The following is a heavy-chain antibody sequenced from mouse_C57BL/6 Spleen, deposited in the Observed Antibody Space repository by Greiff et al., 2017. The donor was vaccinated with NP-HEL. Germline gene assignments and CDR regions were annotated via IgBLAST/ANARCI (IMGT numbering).Heavy chain of an antibody. Sequence: EVQLVESGGDLVKPGGSLKLSCAASGFTFSSYGMSWVRQTPDKRLEWVATISSGGSYTYYPDSVKGRFTIARDNAKNTLYLQMSSLKSEDTAMYYCARHRDYGSPDWYCDVWGTGTTVTVSS. CDR1: GFTFSSYG. CDR3: ARHRDYGSPDWYCDV. CDR2: ISSGGSYT. J-gene: IGHJ1*03. D-gene: IGHD1-1*01. V-gene: IGHV5-6*01.